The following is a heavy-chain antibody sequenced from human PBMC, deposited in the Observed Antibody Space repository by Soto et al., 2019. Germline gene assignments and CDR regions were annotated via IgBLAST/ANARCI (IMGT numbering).Heavy chain of an antibody. D-gene: IGHD1-26*01. CDR2: INDDGNEK. CDR3: VRDRTETGVHPWGRSGIMDV. V-gene: IGHV3-7*01. J-gene: IGHJ6*04. Sequence: EVQLVESGGGLVQPGGSLRLSCADSDFAFAAHWMIWVRQAPGKGLEWVANINDDGNEKYLVDSVKGRFTISRDNAKNLMYLQMNSLRDEDTAVYYCVRDRTETGVHPWGRSGIMDVWGKGTAVTVSS. CDR1: DFAFAAHW.